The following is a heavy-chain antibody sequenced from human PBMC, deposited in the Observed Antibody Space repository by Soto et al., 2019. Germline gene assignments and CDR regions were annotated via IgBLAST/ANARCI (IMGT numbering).Heavy chain of an antibody. J-gene: IGHJ3*02. V-gene: IGHV4-31*03. CDR1: GGSISSGGYY. CDR3: ARDRRVGGAFDI. D-gene: IGHD3-10*01. CDR2: IYYSGST. Sequence: SETLSLTCTFSGGSISSGGYYWSWIRQHPGKGLEWIGYIYYSGSTYYNPSLKSRVTISVDTPKNQFSLKLSSVTAADTAVYYCARDRRVGGAFDIWGQGTMVTVSS.